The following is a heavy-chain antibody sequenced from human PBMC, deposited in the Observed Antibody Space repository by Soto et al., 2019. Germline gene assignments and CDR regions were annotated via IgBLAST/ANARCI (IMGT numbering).Heavy chain of an antibody. CDR2: ISYDGSNN. CDR1: GFTFSSYG. CDR3: ARDGQWELLSWYFDY. D-gene: IGHD1-26*01. J-gene: IGHJ4*02. V-gene: IGHV3-30*03. Sequence: QVQLVESGGGVVQPGRSLRLSCAASGFTFSSYGMHWVRQAPGKGLEWVAVISYDGSNNYYGDSVKGRFTISRDDSKKTLYLQMNSLRPEDTAVYNCARDGQWELLSWYFDYWGQGTLVTVSS.